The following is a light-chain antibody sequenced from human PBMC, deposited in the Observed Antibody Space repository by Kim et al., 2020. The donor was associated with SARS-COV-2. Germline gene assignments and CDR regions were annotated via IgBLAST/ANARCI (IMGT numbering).Light chain of an antibody. V-gene: IGKV3-15*01. CDR3: QQYQSWPLT. Sequence: ETVMTQSPATLSVSPGEGATLACRASQSVNDNLAWYQQKPGQAPRLLIFASSTRATGIPARFSGSGSGTEFTLTINSLQSADSAVYYCQQYQSWPLTFGGGTKVDIK. J-gene: IGKJ4*01. CDR2: ASS. CDR1: QSVNDN.